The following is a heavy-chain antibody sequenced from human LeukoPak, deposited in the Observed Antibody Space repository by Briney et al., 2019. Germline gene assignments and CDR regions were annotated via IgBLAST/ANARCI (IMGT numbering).Heavy chain of an antibody. Sequence: GGSLRLSCAASGFTFSSYEMNWVRQAPGKGLEWVSYISSSGSTIYYADSVKGRFTISRDNSKNTLYLQMNSLRAEDTAVYYCARDRPSGIAEPNYMDVWGKGTTVTVSS. CDR3: ARDRPSGIAEPNYMDV. CDR1: GFTFSSYE. J-gene: IGHJ6*03. D-gene: IGHD6-13*01. CDR2: ISSSGSTI. V-gene: IGHV3-48*03.